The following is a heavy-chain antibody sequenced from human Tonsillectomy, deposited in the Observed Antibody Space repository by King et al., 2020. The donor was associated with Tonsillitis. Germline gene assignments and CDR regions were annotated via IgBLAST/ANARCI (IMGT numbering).Heavy chain of an antibody. J-gene: IGHJ5*02. D-gene: IGHD6-19*01. CDR3: ARNLWLRTPFWGFDP. CDR1: GGSITSGDYY. V-gene: IGHV4-30-4*01. CDR2: IYYDGST. Sequence: VQLQESGPGLVKPSQTLSLTCTVSGGSITSGDYYWNWIRQPPGKGLEWIGYIYYDGSTIYNPSLKSRLTISLDTSKNQLSLKLSSVTASDTAVYYCARNLWLRTPFWGFDPWGQGTLVTVSS.